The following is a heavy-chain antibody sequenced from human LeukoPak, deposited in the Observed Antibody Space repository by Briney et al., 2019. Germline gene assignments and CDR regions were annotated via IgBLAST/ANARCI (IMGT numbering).Heavy chain of an antibody. V-gene: IGHV4-31*03. CDR3: ARGPGGELDH. Sequence: PSETLSLTCTISGGSISSAGYYWNWIRQYPGKGLEWIGYIYYSGSACYNPSLKSRVTISVDASNNQFSLKLSSVTAADTAVYYCARGPGGELDHWGQGTLVTVSS. CDR2: IYYSGSA. CDR1: GGSISSAGYY. J-gene: IGHJ4*02. D-gene: IGHD2-8*02.